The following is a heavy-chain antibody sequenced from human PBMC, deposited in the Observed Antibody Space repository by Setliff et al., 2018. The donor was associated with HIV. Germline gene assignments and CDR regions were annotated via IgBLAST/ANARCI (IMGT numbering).Heavy chain of an antibody. CDR2: ISSSGSYI. Sequence: GGSLRLSCAASGFTLSSYSMNWVRQAPGKGLEWVSSISSSGSYIYYAGSVKGRFTSSRDNGKNSLYLQMNSLRAEDTAVYYCARGTGPSGCAGDCYHDWGQGTLVTVSS. CDR1: GFTLSSYS. D-gene: IGHD2-21*02. J-gene: IGHJ4*02. CDR3: ARGTGPSGCAGDCYHD. V-gene: IGHV3-21*01.